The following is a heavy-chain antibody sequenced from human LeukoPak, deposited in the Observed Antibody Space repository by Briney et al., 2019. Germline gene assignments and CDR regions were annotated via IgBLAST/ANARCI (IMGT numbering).Heavy chain of an antibody. CDR1: GGSISSHY. CDR3: ARYYYDSSGYYTDGHFDY. CDR2: IYYSGST. D-gene: IGHD3-22*01. J-gene: IGHJ4*02. Sequence: SETLSLTCTVSGGSISSHYWSWIRQPPGKGLEWIGYIYYSGSTNYNPSLKSRVTISVDTSKNQFSLKLSSVTAADTAVYYCARYYYDSSGYYTDGHFDYWGQGTLVTVSS. V-gene: IGHV4-59*11.